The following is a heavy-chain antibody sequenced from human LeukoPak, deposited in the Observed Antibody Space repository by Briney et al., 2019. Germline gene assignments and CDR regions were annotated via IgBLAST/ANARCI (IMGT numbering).Heavy chain of an antibody. D-gene: IGHD2-8*02. Sequence: PGGSLRLSCAASGFTFDDYAMHWVRQAPGKGLEWVSLISGDGATTYYADSVTGRFTISRDNSKNSLYLQMSSLRAEDTAVYYCVKGQEVVYAPTFDYWGQGTLVTVSS. V-gene: IGHV3-43*02. CDR1: GFTFDDYA. J-gene: IGHJ4*02. CDR3: VKGQEVVYAPTFDY. CDR2: ISGDGATT.